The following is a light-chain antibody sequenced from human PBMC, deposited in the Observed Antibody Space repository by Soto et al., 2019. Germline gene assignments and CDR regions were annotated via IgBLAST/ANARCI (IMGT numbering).Light chain of an antibody. CDR2: GAS. CDR1: QSVSSSY. CDR3: QQYGSSPYT. Sequence: EIVFTQSPGTLSLSPGERATLSCRASQSVSSSYFAWYQQKPGQAPRLLIYGASSRATGIPDRFSGSGSGTDFTLTISRLEPEDFAVYYCQQYGSSPYTFGQGTKLEIK. J-gene: IGKJ2*01. V-gene: IGKV3-20*01.